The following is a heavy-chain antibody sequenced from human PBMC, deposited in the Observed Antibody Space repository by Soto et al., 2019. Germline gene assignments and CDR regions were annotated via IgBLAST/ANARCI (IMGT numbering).Heavy chain of an antibody. CDR2: INPSVGTT. CDR3: TRDFFSSSWYVRAFDI. D-gene: IGHD6-13*01. CDR1: GYTFTSYG. J-gene: IGHJ3*02. V-gene: IGHV1-46*03. Sequence: GASVKVSCKASGYTFTSYGISWVRQAPGQGLEWMGIINPSVGTTTYAQKFQDRVVMTRDTSTSTVYMELSSLRAEDTAVYYCTRDFFSSSWYVRAFDIWGQGTMVTVSS.